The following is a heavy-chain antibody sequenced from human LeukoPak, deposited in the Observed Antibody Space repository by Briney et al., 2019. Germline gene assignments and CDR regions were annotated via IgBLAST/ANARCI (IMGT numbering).Heavy chain of an antibody. CDR1: GFTFSSYS. CDR2: ISGSGGST. Sequence: PGGSLRLSCAASGFTFSSYSMNWVRQAPGKGLEWVSAISGSGGSTYYADSVKGRFTISRDNSKNTLYLQMNSLRAEDTAVYYCAKDWTTTRAEYFQHWGQGTLVTVSS. V-gene: IGHV3-23*01. CDR3: AKDWTTTRAEYFQH. D-gene: IGHD3/OR15-3a*01. J-gene: IGHJ1*01.